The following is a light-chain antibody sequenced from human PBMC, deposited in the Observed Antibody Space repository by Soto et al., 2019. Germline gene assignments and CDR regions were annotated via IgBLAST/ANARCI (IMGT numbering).Light chain of an antibody. CDR1: SSKIGAGYG. CDR3: QSYDSSLSAL. J-gene: IGLJ3*02. V-gene: IGLV1-40*01. CDR2: GDN. Sequence: QSVLTQPPSVSGAPGQRVTISCTGSSSKIGAGYGIHWYQQLPGTAPKLLIYGDNTRPSGVPDRFSASKSDTSASLVITGLQAEDEADYYCQSYDSSLSALFGGGTKLTVL.